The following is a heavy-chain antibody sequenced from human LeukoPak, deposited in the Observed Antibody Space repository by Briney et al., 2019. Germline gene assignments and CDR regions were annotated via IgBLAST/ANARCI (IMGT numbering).Heavy chain of an antibody. CDR2: INWNGGST. CDR3: AREQWLAQKDY. CDR1: GFTFSNYW. D-gene: IGHD6-19*01. V-gene: IGHV3-20*04. J-gene: IGHJ4*02. Sequence: PGGSLRLSCAASGFTFSNYWMSWVRQAPGKGLEWVSGINWNGGSTGYADSVKGRFTISRDNAKNSLYLQMNSLRAEDTALYYCAREQWLAQKDYWGQGTLVTVSS.